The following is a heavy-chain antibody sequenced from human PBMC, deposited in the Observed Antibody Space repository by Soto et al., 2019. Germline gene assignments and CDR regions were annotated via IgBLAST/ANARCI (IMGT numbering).Heavy chain of an antibody. CDR2: IYYSGST. J-gene: IGHJ4*02. D-gene: IGHD4-17*01. V-gene: IGHV4-39*01. CDR3: SGVYGDYWVGY. Sequence: SETLSLTCTVSGGSISSSSYYWGWIRQPPGKGLEWIGRIYYSGSTYYNPSLKSRVTISVDTSKNQFSLKLSSVTAADTAVYYCSGVYGDYWVGYWGQGTLVTVSS. CDR1: GGSISSSSYY.